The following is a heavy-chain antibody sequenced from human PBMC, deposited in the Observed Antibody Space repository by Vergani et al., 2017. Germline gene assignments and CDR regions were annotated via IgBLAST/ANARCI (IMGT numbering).Heavy chain of an antibody. CDR3: ARSSGYYYVGWFDP. CDR1: GGSISSGGYS. V-gene: IGHV4-30-2*01. Sequence: QVQLQQWGAGLLKPSETLSLTCAVSGGSISSGGYSWSWIRQPPGKGLEWIGYIYHSGSTYYNPSLKSRVTISVDRSKNQFSLKLSSVTAADTAVYYCARSSGYYYVGWFDPWGQGTLVTVSS. CDR2: IYHSGST. D-gene: IGHD3-22*01. J-gene: IGHJ5*02.